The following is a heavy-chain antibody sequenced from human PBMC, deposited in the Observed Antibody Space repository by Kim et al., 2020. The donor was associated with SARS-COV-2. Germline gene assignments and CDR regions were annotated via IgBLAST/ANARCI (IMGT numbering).Heavy chain of an antibody. Sequence: PSLKSRVTISVDTSKNQFSLKLSSVTAADTAVYYCARHRVVAATLGWFDPWGQGTLVTVSS. CDR3: ARHRVVAATLGWFDP. D-gene: IGHD2-15*01. J-gene: IGHJ5*02. V-gene: IGHV4-39*01.